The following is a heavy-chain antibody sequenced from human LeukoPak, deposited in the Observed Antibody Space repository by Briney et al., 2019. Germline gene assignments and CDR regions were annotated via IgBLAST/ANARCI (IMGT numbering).Heavy chain of an antibody. CDR3: ARCRDSSGSLVNF. Sequence: ASVKVSCKASGYTFTSYGISWVRQAPGQGLEWMGWISAYNGYTDYAQKFQGRVTMTADTSTSTAYMELRSLESDDTAIYYCARCRDSSGSLVNFWGQGTLVTVS. CDR2: ISAYNGYT. CDR1: GYTFTSYG. D-gene: IGHD6-19*01. J-gene: IGHJ4*02. V-gene: IGHV1-18*01.